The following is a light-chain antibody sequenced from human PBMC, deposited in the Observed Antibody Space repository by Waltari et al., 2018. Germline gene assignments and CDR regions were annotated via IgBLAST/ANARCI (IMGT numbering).Light chain of an antibody. J-gene: IGLJ1*01. CDR2: SNN. V-gene: IGLV1-44*01. Sequence: QSVLTQPLSASGTPGQNVTISCSGSSTTIRSNTLTWYHQLPGTAPKLLIYSNNQRPSGVPDRFSGSKSGTSASLAISGLQSEDEADYYCAAWDDSLNGLYVFGTGTKVTVL. CDR3: AAWDDSLNGLYV. CDR1: STTIRSNT.